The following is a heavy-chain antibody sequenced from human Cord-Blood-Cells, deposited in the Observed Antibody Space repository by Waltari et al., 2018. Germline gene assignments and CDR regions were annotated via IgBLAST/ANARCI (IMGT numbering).Heavy chain of an antibody. J-gene: IGHJ4*02. CDR1: GYTFTGYY. V-gene: IGHV1-2*02. D-gene: IGHD2-2*02. CDR2: IHPNGGGT. CDR3: ASLGRVVVPAAIEQLEDY. Sequence: QVQLVQSGAEVKKPGASVKVSCKASGYTFTGYYMHWVRQAPGQGLEWMGWIHPNGGGTNYAQKFQGRVPMTRDTSISTAYMELSRLRSDDTAVYYCASLGRVVVPAAIEQLEDYWGQGTLVTVSS.